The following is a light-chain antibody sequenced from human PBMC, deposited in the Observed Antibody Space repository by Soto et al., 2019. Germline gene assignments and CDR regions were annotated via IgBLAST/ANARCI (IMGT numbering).Light chain of an antibody. CDR1: SSDVGGYNY. J-gene: IGLJ2*01. CDR3: SSYAGSSNLGV. Sequence: QSALTQPPSASGSPGQSVTISCTGTSSDVGGYNYVSWYQQHPGRAPKLMIYEVSKRPSGVPDRFSGSKSGNTASLTVSGLQPEDEADYYCSSYAGSSNLGVFGGGTQLTV. V-gene: IGLV2-8*01. CDR2: EVS.